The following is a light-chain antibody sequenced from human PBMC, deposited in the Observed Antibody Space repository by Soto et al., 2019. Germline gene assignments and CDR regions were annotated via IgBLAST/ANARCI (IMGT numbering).Light chain of an antibody. V-gene: IGKV1-5*03. Sequence: IQMTQSPSTLSASVGDRVTITCRASQSMSGWLAWYQQKPGEAPKLLIYKASRLESGVPSRFSGSGSGTEFTLTISSLQPDDLATYYCQHYSTFSGTFGGGTTGDIK. J-gene: IGKJ4*01. CDR1: QSMSGW. CDR3: QHYSTFSGT. CDR2: KAS.